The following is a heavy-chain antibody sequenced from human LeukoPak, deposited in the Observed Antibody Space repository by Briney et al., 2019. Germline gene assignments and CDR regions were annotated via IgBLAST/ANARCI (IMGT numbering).Heavy chain of an antibody. CDR1: GFTVSSNY. V-gene: IGHV3-53*01. Sequence: GSLRLSCAASGFTVSSNYMSWVRQAPGKGLEWVSVIYSGGSTYYADSVKGRFTISRDNSKNTMYLQMNSLRAEDTAVYYCARPIRAYSYVIDYWGQGTLVTVSS. J-gene: IGHJ4*02. D-gene: IGHD5-18*01. CDR3: ARPIRAYSYVIDY. CDR2: IYSGGST.